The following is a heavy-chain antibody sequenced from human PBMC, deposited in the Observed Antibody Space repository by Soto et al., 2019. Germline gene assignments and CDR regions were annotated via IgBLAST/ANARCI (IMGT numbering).Heavy chain of an antibody. Sequence: QVQLVESGGGVVRPGTSLRLSCAATGFSFSAHVMHWVRQAPGKGLEWLAVINDGSEEGYADSVRGRFTISRDNARNILYLQMDNLIAEDSALYYCERDDLFVDNGLDHCGQGTLVTVAS. V-gene: IGHV3-33*01. D-gene: IGHD1-1*01. J-gene: IGHJ4*02. CDR3: ERDDLFVDNGLDH. CDR1: GFSFSAHV. CDR2: INDGSEE.